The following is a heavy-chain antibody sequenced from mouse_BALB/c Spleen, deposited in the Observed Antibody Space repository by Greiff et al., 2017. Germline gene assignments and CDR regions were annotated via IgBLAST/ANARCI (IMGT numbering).Heavy chain of an antibody. D-gene: IGHD2-4*01. CDR3: ARGESTMIFDY. V-gene: IGHV5-6*01. CDR1: GFTFSSYA. J-gene: IGHJ2*01. Sequence: EVQGVESGGGLVKPGGSLKLSCAASGFTFSSYAMSWVRQTPEKRLEWVATISSGGSYTYYPDSVKGRFTISRDNAKNNLYLQMSSLKSEDTAMYYCARGESTMIFDYWGQGTTLTVSS. CDR2: ISSGGSYT.